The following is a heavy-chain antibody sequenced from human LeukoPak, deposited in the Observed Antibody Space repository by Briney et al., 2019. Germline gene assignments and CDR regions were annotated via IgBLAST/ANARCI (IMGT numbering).Heavy chain of an antibody. CDR3: ARGYGSGSSHIDY. Sequence: GGSLRLSCAASGFTFSSYGMHWARQAPGKGLEWVAFIRYDGSNKYYADSVKGRFTISRDNAKNSLYPQMNSLRAEDTAVYYCARGYGSGSSHIDYWGQGTLVTVSS. D-gene: IGHD3-10*01. J-gene: IGHJ4*02. CDR2: IRYDGSNK. CDR1: GFTFSSYG. V-gene: IGHV3-30*02.